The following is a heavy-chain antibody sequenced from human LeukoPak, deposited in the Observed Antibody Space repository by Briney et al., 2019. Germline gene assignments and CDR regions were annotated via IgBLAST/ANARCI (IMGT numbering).Heavy chain of an antibody. CDR3: ARVDSSGYYNYFDY. CDR1: GFTFSSYA. J-gene: IGHJ4*02. Sequence: GGSLRLSCAASGFTFSSYAMSWVRQAPGKGLEWVSAISGSGGSTYYADSVKGRFTISRDNSKNTLYLQMNSLRAEDTAVYYCARVDSSGYYNYFDYWGQGTLVTVSS. D-gene: IGHD3-22*01. CDR2: ISGSGGST. V-gene: IGHV3-23*01.